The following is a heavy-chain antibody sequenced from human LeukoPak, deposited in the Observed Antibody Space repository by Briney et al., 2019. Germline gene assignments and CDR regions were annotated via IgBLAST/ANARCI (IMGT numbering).Heavy chain of an antibody. CDR1: GFTFSSYS. CDR3: AKVEGYYDSSGYYPFDY. D-gene: IGHD3-22*01. J-gene: IGHJ4*02. V-gene: IGHV3-23*01. Sequence: GGSLRLSCAASGFTFSSYSMNWVRQAPGKGLEWVSAISGSGGSTYYADSVKGRFTISRDNSKNTLYLQMNSLRAEDTAVYYCAKVEGYYDSSGYYPFDYWGQGTLVTVSS. CDR2: ISGSGGST.